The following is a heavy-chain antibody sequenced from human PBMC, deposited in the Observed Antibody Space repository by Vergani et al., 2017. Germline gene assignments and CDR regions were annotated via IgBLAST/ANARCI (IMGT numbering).Heavy chain of an antibody. Sequence: QVQLQQWGAGLLKPSETLSLTCAVYGGSFSGYYWSWIRQPPGKGLEWIGEINHSGSTNYNPSLKSRVTISVDTSKNQFSLKLRSVTAADTAVYYCARVRRAWGTQQLVRGFDYWGQGTLVTVSS. CDR3: ARVRRAWGTQQLVRGFDY. J-gene: IGHJ4*02. CDR1: GGSFSGYY. V-gene: IGHV4-34*01. CDR2: INHSGST. D-gene: IGHD6-13*01.